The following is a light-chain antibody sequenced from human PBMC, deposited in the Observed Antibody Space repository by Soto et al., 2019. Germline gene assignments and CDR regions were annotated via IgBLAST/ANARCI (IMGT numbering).Light chain of an antibody. Sequence: IQLTQSPSFLSASVGDRVTITCRASQGISSYLAWYQQKPGKAPKLLIYAASTLQSGVPSRFSGSGSGTEFPLAISSLQPEDVATYYCQQVNSYPFTCGPGTKVDIK. CDR1: QGISSY. V-gene: IGKV1-9*01. CDR2: AAS. J-gene: IGKJ3*01. CDR3: QQVNSYPFT.